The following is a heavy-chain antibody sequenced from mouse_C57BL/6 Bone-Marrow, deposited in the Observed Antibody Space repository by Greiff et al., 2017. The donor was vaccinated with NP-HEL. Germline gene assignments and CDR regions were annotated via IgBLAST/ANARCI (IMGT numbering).Heavy chain of an antibody. D-gene: IGHD3-2*02. CDR2: INPSTGGT. V-gene: IGHV1-42*01. CDR3: ARRDSSGYYLSD. J-gene: IGHJ2*01. Sequence: DVQLQESGPELVKPGASVKISCKASGYSFTGYYMNWVKQSPEKSLEWIGEINPSTGGTTYNQKFKAKATLTVDKSSSTAYMQLKSLTSEDSAVYYCARRDSSGYYLSDWGQGTTLTVSS. CDR1: GYSFTGYY.